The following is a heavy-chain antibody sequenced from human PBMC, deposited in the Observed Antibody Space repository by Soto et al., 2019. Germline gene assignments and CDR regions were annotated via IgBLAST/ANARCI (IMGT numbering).Heavy chain of an antibody. CDR3: AKDIRELAVAGDNAFDI. Sequence: EVQLVESGGGLVQPGRSLRLSCAASGFTFDDYAMHWVRQAPGKGLEWVSGISWNSGSIGYADSVKGRFTISRDNAKNSLYLQMNSLRAEDTALYYCAKDIRELAVAGDNAFDIWGQGTMVTVSS. V-gene: IGHV3-9*01. CDR1: GFTFDDYA. CDR2: ISWNSGSI. J-gene: IGHJ3*02. D-gene: IGHD6-19*01.